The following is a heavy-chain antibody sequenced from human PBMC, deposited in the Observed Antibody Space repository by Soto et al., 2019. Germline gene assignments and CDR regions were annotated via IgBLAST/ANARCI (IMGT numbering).Heavy chain of an antibody. CDR2: IYYSGST. CDR3: ATIKTAYSSSWYFRWFDP. Sequence: SETLSLTCTVSGGSISSSSYYWGWIRQPPGKGLEWIGSIYYSGSTYYNPSLKSRVTISVDTSKNHFSLKLSSVTAADTAVYYCATIKTAYSSSWYFRWFDPWGQGTLVTVSS. V-gene: IGHV4-39*01. J-gene: IGHJ5*02. CDR1: GGSISSSSYY. D-gene: IGHD6-13*01.